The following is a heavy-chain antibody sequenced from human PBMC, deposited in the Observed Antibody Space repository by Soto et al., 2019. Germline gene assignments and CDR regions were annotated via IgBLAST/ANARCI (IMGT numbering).Heavy chain of an antibody. CDR2: VYRTGST. D-gene: IGHD6-13*01. Sequence: SETLSLTCAVSGGSISTSNWWSWVRQPPGKGLEWIGEVYRTGSTNYNPSLESRVIVSVDKSKNQFSLKLTSVTAADTAVYYCARARATIAAAAIFDCWGQGTLVTVS. CDR3: ARARATIAAAAIFDC. J-gene: IGHJ4*02. CDR1: GGSISTSNW. V-gene: IGHV4-4*02.